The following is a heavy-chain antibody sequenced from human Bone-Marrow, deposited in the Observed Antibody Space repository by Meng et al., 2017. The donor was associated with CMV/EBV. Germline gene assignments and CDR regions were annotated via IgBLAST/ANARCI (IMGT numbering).Heavy chain of an antibody. D-gene: IGHD3-3*01. CDR1: GFTFSSYW. Sequence: GESLKISCAASGFTFSSYWMSWVRQAPGKGLEWVANIKQDGSEKYYVDSVKGRFTISRDNAKNSLYLQMNSLRAEDTAVYYCARVPTYYDFWSGYPPGAFDIWGQGTMVTFS. CDR2: IKQDGSEK. V-gene: IGHV3-7*01. CDR3: ARVPTYYDFWSGYPPGAFDI. J-gene: IGHJ3*02.